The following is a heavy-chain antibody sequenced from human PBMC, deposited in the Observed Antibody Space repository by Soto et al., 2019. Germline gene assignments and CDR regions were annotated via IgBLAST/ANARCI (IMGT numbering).Heavy chain of an antibody. V-gene: IGHV3-30*02. Sequence: GGSLRLSCAASGFTFSAQAMQWVRQAPGKGLEWVAVIRYDGTNKNYADSVKGRFTISRDNSKNTLSLVMDSLTPEDTATYYCVRDSAAWPDYNFDSWGQGALVTVSS. CDR2: IRYDGTNK. CDR3: VRDSAAWPDYNFDS. D-gene: IGHD4-4*01. J-gene: IGHJ4*02. CDR1: GFTFSAQA.